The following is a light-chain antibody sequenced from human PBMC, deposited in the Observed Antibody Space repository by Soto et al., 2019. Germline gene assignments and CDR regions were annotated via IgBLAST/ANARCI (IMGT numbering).Light chain of an antibody. J-gene: IGLJ1*01. V-gene: IGLV1-40*01. CDR1: SSDMGAASE. CDR3: QSYDNSLSAYV. Sequence: QSVLTQPPSLSGAPGQRVTISCTGSSSDMGAASEVHWYQQLPGTAPKLLIFGSTNRPSGVPDRFSGSKSATSASLAITGLQAEDEADYYCQSYDNSLSAYVFGTGTKVTVL. CDR2: GST.